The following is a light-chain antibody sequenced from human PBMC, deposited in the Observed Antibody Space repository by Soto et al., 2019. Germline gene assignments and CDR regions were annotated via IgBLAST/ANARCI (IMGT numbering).Light chain of an antibody. CDR3: QRISSFPPT. V-gene: IGKV1-12*01. CDR1: RNIKTS. CDR2: DAS. J-gene: IGKJ4*01. Sequence: DIQMTQSPSSVSASVGDRVTITCRASRNIKTSLAWYQQRPGKGPELLIYDASTLQSGVPSRISGSGSGTEFTLTISRLQPEDFATFYCQRISSFPPTFGGGTKVAI.